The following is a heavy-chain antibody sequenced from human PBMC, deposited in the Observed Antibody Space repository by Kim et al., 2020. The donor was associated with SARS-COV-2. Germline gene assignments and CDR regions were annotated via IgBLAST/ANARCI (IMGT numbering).Heavy chain of an antibody. D-gene: IGHD3-10*01. CDR3: AKDGDVSGIRIRPNWFDS. V-gene: IGHV3-23*01. CDR1: GFTFSSYA. CDR2: ITSSGGSI. J-gene: IGHJ5*01. Sequence: GGSLRLSCAASGFTFSSYAMSWVRQAPGKGLEWVSGITSSGGSIFYLDSVQGRFTVSRDDSKSTLYLQMNSLRVEDTALYYCAKDGDVSGIRIRPNWFDSWGQGTLVTVSS.